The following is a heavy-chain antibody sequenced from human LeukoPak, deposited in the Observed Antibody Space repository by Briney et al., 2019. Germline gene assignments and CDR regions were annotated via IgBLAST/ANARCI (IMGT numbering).Heavy chain of an antibody. J-gene: IGHJ5*02. CDR1: GFTFSSYS. V-gene: IGHV3-21*01. CDR3: AGTPSRNWFDP. CDR2: ISGSSNYI. Sequence: GGSLRLSCAASGFTFSSYSMNWVRQAPGEGLEWVSSISGSSNYIYYADSVKGRFTISRDNAKNSLYLQMNSLRAEDTAVYYCAGTPSRNWFDPWGQGTLVTVSS.